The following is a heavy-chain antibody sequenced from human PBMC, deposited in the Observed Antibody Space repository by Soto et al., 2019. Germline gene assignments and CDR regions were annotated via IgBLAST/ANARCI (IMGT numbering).Heavy chain of an antibody. D-gene: IGHD6-19*01. CDR3: ARDQQWLVLRRDSLFDY. J-gene: IGHJ4*02. V-gene: IGHV3-48*01. CDR2: ISSSSSTI. Sequence: EVQLLESGGGLVQPGGSLRLSCAASGFTFSRYSMNWVRQSPGKGLEWVSYISSSSSTIYYADSVRGRFTNSRDNAKNSLYLKMNSLRAEDTAVYYCARDQQWLVLRRDSLFDYWGQGTLVTVSS. CDR1: GFTFSRYS.